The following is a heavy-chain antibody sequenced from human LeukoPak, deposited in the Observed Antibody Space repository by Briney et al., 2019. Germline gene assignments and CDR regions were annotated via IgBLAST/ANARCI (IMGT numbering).Heavy chain of an antibody. J-gene: IGHJ4*02. V-gene: IGHV3-21*01. CDR1: GFTFSSDS. CDR3: ARDRGSSWYVDY. Sequence: GGSLRLSCAASGFTFSSDSMNWVRQAPGKGLEWVSSISSSSSYIYYADSVKGRFTISRDNAKNSLYLQMNSLRAEDTAVYYCARDRGSSWYVDYWGQGTLVTVSS. CDR2: ISSSSSYI. D-gene: IGHD6-13*01.